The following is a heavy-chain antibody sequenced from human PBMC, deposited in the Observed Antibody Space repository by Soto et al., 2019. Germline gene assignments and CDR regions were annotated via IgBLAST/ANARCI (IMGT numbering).Heavy chain of an antibody. CDR1: GGTFSSYA. V-gene: IGHV1-69*01. Sequence: QVQLVQSGAEVKKPGSSVKVSCKASGGTFSSYAISWVRQAPGQGLEWMGGLIPIFGTAHYAQKFQGRVTIPAVESTSTAYRELRSLRSEEAAVYYCARSETIFGVVNTYYSYYCMDVWGEGTTVTVSS. CDR2: LIPIFGTA. J-gene: IGHJ6*03. CDR3: ARSETIFGVVNTYYSYYCMDV. D-gene: IGHD3-3*01.